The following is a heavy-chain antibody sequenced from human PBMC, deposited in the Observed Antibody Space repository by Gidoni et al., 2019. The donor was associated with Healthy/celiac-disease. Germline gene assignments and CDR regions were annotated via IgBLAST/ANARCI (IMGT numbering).Heavy chain of an antibody. J-gene: IGHJ5*02. V-gene: IGHV4-61*01. CDR3: ARVFQQIVTIFGVAPGYWFDP. D-gene: IGHD3-3*01. CDR2: IYYSGST. Sequence: QVQLQESGPGLVKPSETLSLTCTVSGGSVSSGSYYWSWIRQPPGKGLEWIGYIYYSGSTNYNPSLKSRVTISVDTSKNQFSLKLSSVTAADTAVYYCARVFQQIVTIFGVAPGYWFDPWGQGTLVTVSS. CDR1: GGSVSSGSYY.